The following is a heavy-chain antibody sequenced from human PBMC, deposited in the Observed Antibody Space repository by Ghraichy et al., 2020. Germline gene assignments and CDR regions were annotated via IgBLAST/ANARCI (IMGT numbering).Heavy chain of an antibody. V-gene: IGHV4-4*07. CDR3: ARDNCSGGSCYGLDP. CDR1: GGSISSYY. Sequence: SETLSLTCTVSGGSISSYYWSWIRQPAGKGLEWIGRIYTSGSTNYNPSIKSRVTMSVDTSKNQFSLKLSSVTAADTAVYYCARDNCSGGSCYGLDPWGQGTLVTVSS. CDR2: IYTSGST. D-gene: IGHD2-15*01. J-gene: IGHJ5*02.